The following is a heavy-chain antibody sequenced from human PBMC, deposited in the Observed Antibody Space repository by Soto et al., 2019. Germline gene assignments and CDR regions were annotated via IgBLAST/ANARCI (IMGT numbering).Heavy chain of an antibody. CDR3: AKAQRKYSGYDYGGDY. CDR2: ISGSGGST. D-gene: IGHD5-12*01. V-gene: IGHV3-23*01. CDR1: GFTFSSYA. Sequence: PGGSLRLSXAASGFTFSSYAMSWVRQAPGKGLEWVSAISGSGGSTYYADSVKGRFTISRDNSKNTLYLQMNSLRAEDTAVYYCAKAQRKYSGYDYGGDYWGQGTLVTVSS. J-gene: IGHJ4*02.